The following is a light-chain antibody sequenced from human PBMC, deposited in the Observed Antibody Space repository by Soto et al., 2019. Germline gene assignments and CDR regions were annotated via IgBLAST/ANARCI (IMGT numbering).Light chain of an antibody. J-gene: IGLJ1*01. CDR1: SGDIGSYNR. CDR2: EVT. CDR3: SSYTNINTRACV. Sequence: QSALTQPASVSGSPGQSITISCTGTSGDIGSYNRVSWYQQHPGKAPKLIIYEVTDRPSGVSIRFSSSKSGNTASLTISGLQAEDEAEYYCSSYTNINTRACVFGTGTKLTVL. V-gene: IGLV2-14*01.